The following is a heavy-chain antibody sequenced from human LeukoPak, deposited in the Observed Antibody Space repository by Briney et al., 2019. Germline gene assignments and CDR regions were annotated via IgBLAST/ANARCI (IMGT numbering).Heavy chain of an antibody. J-gene: IGHJ6*03. CDR1: GYTFTSYG. CDR3: ARDGYCISTSCSLGIYYYYYMDV. Sequence: ASVKVSCKASGYTFTSYGISWVRQAPGQGLEWMGWISAYNGNTNYAQKLQGRVTMTTDTSTSTAYMELRSLRSDDTAVYYCARDGYCISTSCSLGIYYYYYMDVWGKGTTVTVSS. CDR2: ISAYNGNT. D-gene: IGHD2-2*03. V-gene: IGHV1-18*01.